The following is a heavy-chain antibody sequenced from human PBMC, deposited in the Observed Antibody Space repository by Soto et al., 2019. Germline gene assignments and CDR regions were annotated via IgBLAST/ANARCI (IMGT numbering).Heavy chain of an antibody. Sequence: VASVKVSCKASGYTFTGYYMHWVRQAPGQGLEWMGWINPNSGGTNYAQKFQGRVTMTRDTSISTAYMELSRLRSDDTAVYYCARRSGCSYGYCMDVWGQGTTVTVSS. V-gene: IGHV1-2*02. J-gene: IGHJ6*02. D-gene: IGHD5-18*01. CDR1: GYTFTGYY. CDR2: INPNSGGT. CDR3: ARRSGCSYGYCMDV.